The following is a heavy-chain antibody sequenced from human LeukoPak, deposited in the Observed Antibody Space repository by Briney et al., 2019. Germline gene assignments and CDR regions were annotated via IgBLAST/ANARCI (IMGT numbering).Heavy chain of an antibody. V-gene: IGHV3-23*01. CDR1: GFTFNSYA. Sequence: GGSLRLSCAASGFTFNSYAMSWVRQAPGKGLEWVSAISGSGGSTYYADSVKGRFTISRDNSKYTLYLRMNSLRAEDTAVYYCVKDGGYCSSTSCYTVPAQHWGQGTLVTVSS. CDR2: ISGSGGST. J-gene: IGHJ1*01. CDR3: VKDGGYCSSTSCYTVPAQH. D-gene: IGHD2-2*02.